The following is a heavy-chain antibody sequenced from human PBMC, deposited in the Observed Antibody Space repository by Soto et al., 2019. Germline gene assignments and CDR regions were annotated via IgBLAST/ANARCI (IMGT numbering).Heavy chain of an antibody. CDR1: GYTFNSYY. Sequence: ASVKVSCKASGYTFNSYYMHWVRQAPGQGLEWMGIINPSGGSTSYAQKFQGRVTMTRDTSTSTVYMELSSLRSEDTAVYYCAREGPLGYGDYCEYFQHWGQGTLVTVSS. CDR2: INPSGGST. V-gene: IGHV1-46*02. CDR3: AREGPLGYGDYCEYFQH. J-gene: IGHJ1*01. D-gene: IGHD4-17*01.